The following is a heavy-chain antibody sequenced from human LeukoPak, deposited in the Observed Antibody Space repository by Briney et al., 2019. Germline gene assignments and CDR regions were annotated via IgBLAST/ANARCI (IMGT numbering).Heavy chain of an antibody. V-gene: IGHV3-30*18. CDR2: ISTDGSEK. J-gene: IGHJ5*02. CDR3: AKDSKHSSGWFSLA. D-gene: IGHD6-19*01. CDR1: GFTFRRYG. Sequence: GGSLRLSCAASGFTFRRYGMHWVRQAPGKGLEWVAVISTDGSEKYYADSVKGRFTVSRDNSKNTLYLQMNSLRAEDTAVYYCAKDSKHSSGWFSLAWGQGTLVTVSS.